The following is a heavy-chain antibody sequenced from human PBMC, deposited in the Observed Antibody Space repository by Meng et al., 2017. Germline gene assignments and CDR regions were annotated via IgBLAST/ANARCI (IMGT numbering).Heavy chain of an antibody. J-gene: IGHJ4*02. CDR3: ARRGIAARPFYY. CDR1: GGSFSGYY. Sequence: QGQVPKLGAGLLKPSETLSLTWAVYGGSFSGYYWSWIPQPPGKGLEWIGEINHSGSTNYNPSLKSRVTISVDTSKNQFSLKLSSVTAADTAVYYCARRGIAARPFYYWGQGTLVTVSS. D-gene: IGHD6-6*01. V-gene: IGHV4-34*01. CDR2: INHSGST.